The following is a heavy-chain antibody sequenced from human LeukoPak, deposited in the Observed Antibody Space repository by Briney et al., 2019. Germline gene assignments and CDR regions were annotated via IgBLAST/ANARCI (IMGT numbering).Heavy chain of an antibody. D-gene: IGHD3-10*01. Sequence: GGSLRLSCAASGFTFSSYGMHWVRQAPGMGLEWVAIISYDGSNKYYADSVKGRFTISRDNSKNTLYLQMNSLRAEDTAVYYCVRDYGYWGQGTLVTVSS. CDR1: GFTFSSYG. CDR2: ISYDGSNK. J-gene: IGHJ4*02. CDR3: VRDYGY. V-gene: IGHV3-30*03.